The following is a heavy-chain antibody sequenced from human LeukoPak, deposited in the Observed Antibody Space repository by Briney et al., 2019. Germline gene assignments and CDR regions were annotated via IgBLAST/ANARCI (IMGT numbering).Heavy chain of an antibody. CDR3: ARAELTPYYDFWSGYWLPDY. D-gene: IGHD3-3*01. CDR1: GGTFSSYA. J-gene: IGHJ4*02. V-gene: IGHV1-69*13. CDR2: IIPIFGTA. Sequence: GASVKVSCKASGGTFSSYAISWVRQAPGQGLEWMGGIIPIFGTANYAQKFQGRVTITADESTSTAYMELSSLRSEDTAVYYCARAELTPYYDFWSGYWLPDYWGQGTLVTVSS.